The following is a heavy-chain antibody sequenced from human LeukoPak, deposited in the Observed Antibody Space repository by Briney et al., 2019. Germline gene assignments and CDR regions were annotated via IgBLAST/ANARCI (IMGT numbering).Heavy chain of an antibody. J-gene: IGHJ4*02. CDR1: GGSITGYY. Sequence: PPETLSLTCTVSGGSITGYYWSWLRQPPGKRLEWIAYIHYSGTTKYNPSLKSRVTISVDTSNNQFSLKFYSVTAADTAVYYCARTPRRGGFDYWGQGTLVTVSS. D-gene: IGHD2-15*01. CDR3: ARTPRRGGFDY. CDR2: IHYSGTT. V-gene: IGHV4-59*01.